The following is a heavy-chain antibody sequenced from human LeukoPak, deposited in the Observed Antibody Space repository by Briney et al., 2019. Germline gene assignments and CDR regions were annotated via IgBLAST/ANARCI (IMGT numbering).Heavy chain of an antibody. Sequence: GASVKVSCKASGYIFTRYPMNWVRQAPGQGLEWMGRINTNTGSPTYAQGFTGRFVFSLDTSVSTAYLQISSLKTEDTAVYYCARYHSSGSVDYWGQGTLVTVSS. CDR3: ARYHSSGSVDY. CDR2: INTNTGSP. V-gene: IGHV7-4-1*02. CDR1: GYIFTRYP. J-gene: IGHJ4*02. D-gene: IGHD1-26*01.